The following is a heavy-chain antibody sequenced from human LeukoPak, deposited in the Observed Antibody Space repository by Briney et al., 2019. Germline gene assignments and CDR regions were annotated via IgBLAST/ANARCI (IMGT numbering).Heavy chain of an antibody. D-gene: IGHD2/OR15-2a*01. J-gene: IGHJ4*02. CDR2: ISSSSSYI. Sequence: PGGSLRLSCAASGFTFSSYSMNWVRQAPGKGLEWVSSISSSSSYIYYEDSVKGRFTISRDNAKNSLYLQMNSLRDEDTAVYYFARDQTLSLDYWGQGTLVTVSS. CDR1: GFTFSSYS. CDR3: ARDQTLSLDY. V-gene: IGHV3-21*01.